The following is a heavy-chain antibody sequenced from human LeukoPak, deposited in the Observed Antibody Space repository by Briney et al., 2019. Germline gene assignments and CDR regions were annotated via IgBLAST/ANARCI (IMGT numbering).Heavy chain of an antibody. J-gene: IGHJ4*02. CDR2: INHSGST. V-gene: IGHV4-34*01. CDR3: ARVRAAAVPYYFDY. CDR1: GGSFSGYY. Sequence: SETLSLTCAVYGGSFSGYYWSWIRQPPGKGLEWIGEINHSGSTNYNPSLKSRVTISVDTSKNQFSLKLSSVTAADTAVYYCARVRAAAVPYYFDYWGQGTLVTVSS. D-gene: IGHD6-13*01.